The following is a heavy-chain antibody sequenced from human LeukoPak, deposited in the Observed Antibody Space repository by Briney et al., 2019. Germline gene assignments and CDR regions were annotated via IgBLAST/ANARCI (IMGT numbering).Heavy chain of an antibody. CDR3: AKKGYYDGSGYYMYYFDH. J-gene: IGHJ4*02. V-gene: IGHV3-23*01. Sequence: GGSLRLSCAASGFTFSIYAMSWVRQVPGKGLEWVSAISGSGGTAYYADSVKGRFTISRDNSKNTLYLQMNSLRAEDTAVYYCAKKGYYDGSGYYMYYFDHWGQGTLVTVSS. CDR1: GFTFSIYA. CDR2: ISGSGGTA. D-gene: IGHD3-22*01.